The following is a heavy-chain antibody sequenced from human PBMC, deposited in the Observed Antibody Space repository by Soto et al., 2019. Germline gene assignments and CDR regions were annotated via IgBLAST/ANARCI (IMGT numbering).Heavy chain of an antibody. CDR3: ARIQEGYYYDGMDV. Sequence: PPGKALEWLDLIDWDDDKYYSTSLKTKLTISKDTSKNQVVVTMTNMDPVDTATYYCARIQEGYYYDGMDVWGQGTTVTVSS. V-gene: IGHV2-70*01. J-gene: IGHJ6*02. CDR2: IDWDDDK.